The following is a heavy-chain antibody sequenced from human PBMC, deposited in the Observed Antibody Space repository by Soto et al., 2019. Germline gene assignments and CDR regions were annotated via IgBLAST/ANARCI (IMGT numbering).Heavy chain of an antibody. D-gene: IGHD3-9*01. CDR3: AKGEPILTGYSSFDY. J-gene: IGHJ4*02. CDR1: GLTFSSYA. V-gene: IGHV3-23*01. Sequence: PGGSLRLSCAASGLTFSSYAMSWVRQAPGKGLEWVSAISGSGGSTYYADSVKGRFTISRDNSKNTLYLQMNSLRAEDTAVYYCAKGEPILTGYSSFDYWGQGTLVTVSS. CDR2: ISGSGGST.